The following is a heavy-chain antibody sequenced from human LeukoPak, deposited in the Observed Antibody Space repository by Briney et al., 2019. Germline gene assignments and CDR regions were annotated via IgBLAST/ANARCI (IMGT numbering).Heavy chain of an antibody. V-gene: IGHV3-7*01. CDR1: GFTFSNYW. Sequence: AGGSLRLSCAASGFTFSNYWMSWVRQAPGKGLEWVANIKNDGSKKYYVDSVKGRFTISRDNAKNSLYLQMNSLRAEDTAVYYCASLVNWNDAGWGQGTLVTVSS. CDR2: IKNDGSKK. CDR3: ASLVNWNDAG. D-gene: IGHD1-1*01. J-gene: IGHJ4*02.